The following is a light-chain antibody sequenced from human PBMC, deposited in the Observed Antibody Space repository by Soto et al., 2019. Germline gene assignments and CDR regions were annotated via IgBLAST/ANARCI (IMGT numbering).Light chain of an antibody. CDR2: DAS. J-gene: IGKJ1*01. Sequence: DIQMTQSPSSLSASVRDRVTITCRASQSISSWLAWYQQKPGKAPKLLIYDASSLESGVPSRFSGSGSGTDFTLTIRSLQPEDFATYYCQHYNSYSEAFGQGTKVDIK. V-gene: IGKV1-5*01. CDR3: QHYNSYSEA. CDR1: QSISSW.